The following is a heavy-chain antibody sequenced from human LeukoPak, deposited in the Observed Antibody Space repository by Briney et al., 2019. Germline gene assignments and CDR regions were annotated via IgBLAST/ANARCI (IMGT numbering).Heavy chain of an antibody. V-gene: IGHV1-18*01. Sequence: ASVKVSCKASGYTFTSYGISWVRQAPGQGLEWMGWISAYNGNTNYAQKLQGRVTMITDTSTSTAYMELRSLRSDDTAVYYCARDPPIAYCSSTSCYTGDYWGQGTLVTVSS. CDR3: ARDPPIAYCSSTSCYTGDY. J-gene: IGHJ4*02. D-gene: IGHD2-2*02. CDR1: GYTFTSYG. CDR2: ISAYNGNT.